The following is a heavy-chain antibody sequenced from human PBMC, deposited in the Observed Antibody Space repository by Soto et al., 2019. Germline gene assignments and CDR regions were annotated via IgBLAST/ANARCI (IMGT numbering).Heavy chain of an antibody. CDR2: ISYDGSNK. V-gene: IGHV3-30-3*01. Sequence: PGGSLRLSCAASGFTFSNYAMHWVRQAPGKGLEWVAVISYDGSNKYYADSVKGRFTISRDNSKNTLYLQMNSLRAEDTAVYYCARDPLAVERPYWGQGTLVTVS. CDR1: GFTFSNYA. CDR3: ARDPLAVERPY. D-gene: IGHD6-19*01. J-gene: IGHJ4*02.